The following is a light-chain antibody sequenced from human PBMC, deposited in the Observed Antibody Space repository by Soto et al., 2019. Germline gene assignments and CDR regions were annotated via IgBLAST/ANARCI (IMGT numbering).Light chain of an antibody. J-gene: IGLJ1*01. CDR2: DVS. CDR3: SSYTSTSTRV. Sequence: QSVLTQPASVSGSPGQSITISCTGTSSDVGGYNYVSWYQQHPGRAPKLMIYDVSNRPSGVSDRCSGSKSGNTASLTISGLQAEEEADYYCSSYTSTSTRVFGTGTKLTVL. V-gene: IGLV2-14*01. CDR1: SSDVGGYNY.